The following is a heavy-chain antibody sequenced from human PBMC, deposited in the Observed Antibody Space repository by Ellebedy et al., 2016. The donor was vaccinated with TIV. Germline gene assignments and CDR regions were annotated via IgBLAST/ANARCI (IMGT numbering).Heavy chain of an antibody. CDR3: VRGALYKFDP. Sequence: MPGGSLRLSCTVSNGSLSGHYWSWIRQPPGKGLEWVGYIFYTGDTIYNPSFNSRVSMSVDTPKNQFSLTLRSVTAADTATYYCVRGALYKFDPWGQGTQVTVSS. J-gene: IGHJ5*02. CDR2: IFYTGDT. CDR1: NGSLSGHY. V-gene: IGHV4-59*11. D-gene: IGHD1-14*01.